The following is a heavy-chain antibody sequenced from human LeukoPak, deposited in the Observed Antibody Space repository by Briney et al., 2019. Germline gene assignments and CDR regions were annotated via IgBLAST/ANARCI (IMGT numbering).Heavy chain of an antibody. CDR2: IYSGGST. CDR1: GFTVSSNY. V-gene: IGHV3-66*01. D-gene: IGHD3-9*01. Sequence: GGSLRLSCAASGFTVSSNYMSWVRQAPGKGLEWVSVIYSGGSTYYADSVKGRFTISRDNSKNTLYLQMNSLRAEDTAVYYCARAPADYDILTGYYSRGAFDIWGQGTMVTVSS. J-gene: IGHJ3*02. CDR3: ARAPADYDILTGYYSRGAFDI.